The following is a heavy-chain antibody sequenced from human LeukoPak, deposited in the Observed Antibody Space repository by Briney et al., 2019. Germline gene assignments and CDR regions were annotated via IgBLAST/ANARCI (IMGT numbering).Heavy chain of an antibody. D-gene: IGHD2-15*01. V-gene: IGHV1-18*01. CDR2: ISPYNGNT. Sequence: ASVKVSCKASGCTFTSYGISWVRQAPGQGLEWMGWISPYNGNTDYAQKVQGRVTMTTDTSTSTAYMGLRILRSDDTAVYYCARGGVGYCSGGSCPFNWFDPWGQGTLVTVSS. J-gene: IGHJ5*02. CDR1: GCTFTSYG. CDR3: ARGGVGYCSGGSCPFNWFDP.